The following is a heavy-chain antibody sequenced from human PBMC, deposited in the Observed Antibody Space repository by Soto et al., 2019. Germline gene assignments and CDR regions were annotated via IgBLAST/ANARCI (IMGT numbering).Heavy chain of an antibody. J-gene: IGHJ3*02. CDR3: ARGRGRIAVAGSPGVGNAFDI. Sequence: PXETLSLPCAVYGGSFSGYDWSWIRQPPGKGLGWIGEINHSGSTNYNPSLKSRVTISVDTSKNQFSLKLSSVTAADKAVYYCARGRGRIAVAGSPGVGNAFDIWGQGTMVTVSS. V-gene: IGHV4-34*01. CDR1: GGSFSGYD. CDR2: INHSGST. D-gene: IGHD6-19*01.